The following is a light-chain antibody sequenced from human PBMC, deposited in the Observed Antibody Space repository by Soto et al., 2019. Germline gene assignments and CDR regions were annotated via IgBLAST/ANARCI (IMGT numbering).Light chain of an antibody. CDR3: NSSTSDSLYV. Sequence: QSVLTQPPSASGSPGQSVTISCTGTSSDVGKYDYVSWFQHHPGKAPKLIIYEVSKRPSGVPDRFSGSKSGSTASLTVSGLQTEDEADYYCNSSTSDSLYVFGTGTKVTV. CDR2: EVS. J-gene: IGLJ1*01. CDR1: SSDVGKYDY. V-gene: IGLV2-8*01.